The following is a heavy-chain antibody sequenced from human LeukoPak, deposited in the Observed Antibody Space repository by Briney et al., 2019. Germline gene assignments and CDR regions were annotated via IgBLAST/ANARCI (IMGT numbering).Heavy chain of an antibody. V-gene: IGHV3-23*01. CDR3: TRVSTTGVGGRGYFDQ. CDR1: GFTFSNYA. J-gene: IGHJ4*02. D-gene: IGHD1-1*01. CDR2: ISNSGSGT. Sequence: GGSLRLSCAASGFTFSNYAMTWVRQAPGKGLEWVSTISNSGSGTYYADSVKGRFTISRDNSRNTLYLQMNSLRAEDAAVYYCTRVSTTGVGGRGYFDQWGQGTQVTVSS.